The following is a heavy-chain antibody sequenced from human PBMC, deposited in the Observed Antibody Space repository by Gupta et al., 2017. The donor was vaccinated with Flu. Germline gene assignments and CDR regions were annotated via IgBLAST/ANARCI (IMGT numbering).Heavy chain of an antibody. CDR2: ISSSSSTI. J-gene: IGHJ4*02. Sequence: VRQAPGKGLEWVSYISSSSSTIYYADSVKGRFTISRDNAKNSLYLQMNSLRAEDTAVYYCASLQDIVVVVAAVGNEYWGQGTLVTVSS. V-gene: IGHV3-48*01. D-gene: IGHD2-15*01. CDR3: ASLQDIVVVVAAVGNEY.